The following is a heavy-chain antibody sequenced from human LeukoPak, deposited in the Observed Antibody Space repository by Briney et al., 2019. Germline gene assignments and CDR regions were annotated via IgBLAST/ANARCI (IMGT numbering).Heavy chain of an antibody. Sequence: GGSLRLSCAASGFTFSSYEMNWVRQAPGKGLEWVSYISSSGSTIYYADSVKGRFTISRDNAKNSLYLQMNSLRAEDTAVYYCASHPVGATPYRYFDYWGQGTLVTVSS. V-gene: IGHV3-48*03. D-gene: IGHD1-26*01. CDR3: ASHPVGATPYRYFDY. CDR1: GFTFSSYE. J-gene: IGHJ4*02. CDR2: ISSSGSTI.